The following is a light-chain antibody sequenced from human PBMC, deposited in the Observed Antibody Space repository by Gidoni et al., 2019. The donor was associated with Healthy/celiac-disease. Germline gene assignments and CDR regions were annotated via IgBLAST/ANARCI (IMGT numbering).Light chain of an antibody. CDR1: QSISSY. CDR2: AAS. J-gene: IGKJ3*01. V-gene: IGKV1-39*01. CDR3: QQSYSTVIFT. Sequence: DIQMTQSPSSLSASVGDRVTITCRASQSISSYLNWYQQKPGKAPKLLIYAASSLQSGVPSRFSGSGSGTDFTLTISSLQPEDFATYYCQQSYSTVIFTFGPGTKVDIK.